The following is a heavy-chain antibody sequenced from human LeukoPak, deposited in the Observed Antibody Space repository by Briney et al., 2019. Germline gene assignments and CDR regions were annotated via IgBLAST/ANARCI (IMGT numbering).Heavy chain of an antibody. CDR1: GFTFSSYG. V-gene: IGHV3-23*01. Sequence: GGSLRLSCAASGFTFSSYGMSWVRQAPGKGLEWVSAISGSGGSTYYADSVKGRFTISRDNSKNTLYLQMNSLRAEDTAVYYCAKGEFGLRYYYGSGIDYWGQGTLVTVSS. CDR2: ISGSGGST. D-gene: IGHD3-10*01. CDR3: AKGEFGLRYYYGSGIDY. J-gene: IGHJ4*02.